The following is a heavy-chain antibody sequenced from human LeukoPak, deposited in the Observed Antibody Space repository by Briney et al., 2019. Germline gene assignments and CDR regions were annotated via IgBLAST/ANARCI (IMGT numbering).Heavy chain of an antibody. CDR2: IYYSGST. J-gene: IGHJ4*02. D-gene: IGHD5-24*01. Sequence: PSETLSLTCTVSGGSISSYYWSWIRQPPGKGLEWIGYIYYSGSTNYNPSLKSRVTISVDTSKNQFSLKLSSVTAADTAVYYCATTAKRWLQFESIFDYWGQGTLVTVSS. CDR1: GGSISSYY. CDR3: ATTAKRWLQFESIFDY. V-gene: IGHV4-59*01.